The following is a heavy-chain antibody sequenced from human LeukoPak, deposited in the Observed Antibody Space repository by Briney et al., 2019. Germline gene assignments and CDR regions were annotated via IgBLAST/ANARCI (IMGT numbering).Heavy chain of an antibody. V-gene: IGHV3-23*01. CDR1: GFTFSSYA. D-gene: IGHD1-1*01. CDR3: AKALAGTKAFDI. CDR2: ISSSGGST. J-gene: IGHJ3*02. Sequence: GSLRLSCAASGFTFSSYAMNWVRQAPGKGLEWVSHISSSGGSTYYAGSVKGRFTISRDNSKNTLYLQMNSLRAEDTAVYYCAKALAGTKAFDIWGQGTMVTVSS.